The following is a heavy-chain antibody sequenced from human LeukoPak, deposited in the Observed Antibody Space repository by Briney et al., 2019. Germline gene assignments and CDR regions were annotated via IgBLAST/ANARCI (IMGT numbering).Heavy chain of an antibody. D-gene: IGHD3-9*01. CDR2: IYPGDSDT. V-gene: IGHV5-51*01. CDR3: ARRPPHLHYYILTGYYPFDY. Sequence: GESLKISCKGSGYSFTSYWIGWVRQMPGKGLEWMGIIYPGDSDTRYSPSFQGQVTISADKSISTAYLQWSSLKASDTAMYYCARRPPHLHYYILTGYYPFDYWGQGTLVTVSS. CDR1: GYSFTSYW. J-gene: IGHJ4*02.